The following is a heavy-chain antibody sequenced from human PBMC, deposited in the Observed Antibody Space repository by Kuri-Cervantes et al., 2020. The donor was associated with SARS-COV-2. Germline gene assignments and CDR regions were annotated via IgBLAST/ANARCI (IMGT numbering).Heavy chain of an antibody. J-gene: IGHJ4*02. D-gene: IGHD1-26*01. V-gene: IGHV1-18*01. CDR3: ARDHSGSNEGYYFDY. CDR2: ISAYNGNT. Sequence: ASVKVSCKASGYTFTSYGISWVRQAPGQGLEWMGWISAYNGNTNYAQKLQGRVTMTTDISTSTAYMELSSLRSEDTAVYYCARDHSGSNEGYYFDYWGQGTLVTVSS. CDR1: GYTFTSYG.